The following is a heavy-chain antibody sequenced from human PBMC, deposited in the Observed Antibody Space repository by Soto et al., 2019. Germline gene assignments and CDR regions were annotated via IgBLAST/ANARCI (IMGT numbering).Heavy chain of an antibody. D-gene: IGHD3-22*01. J-gene: IGHJ4*02. CDR1: GFTFSDYY. CDR2: ISSSDTII. V-gene: IGHV3-11*01. Sequence: GGSLRLSCAASGFTFSDYYMSWIRQAPGKGLEWVSYISSSDTIISYADSVKGRFTISRDNAKNSLYLQMSSLRAEDTAVYYCARDLGYYDSSGYFDYWGQGTLVTVSS. CDR3: ARDLGYYDSSGYFDY.